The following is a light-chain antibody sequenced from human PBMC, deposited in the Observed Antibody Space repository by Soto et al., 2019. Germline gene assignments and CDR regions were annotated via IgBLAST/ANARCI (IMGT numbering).Light chain of an antibody. CDR3: LQTNSSPFT. Sequence: DIQMTQSPSSLSASIGDRVTLTCRASQSLGKYLNWYPHKPGKAPKLLIFAASTLQLGVPSRFSGSGSGTEFTLSISSLQPEYFATYFCLQTNSSPFTLGGGTKVEIK. J-gene: IGKJ4*01. CDR2: AAS. CDR1: QSLGKY. V-gene: IGKV1-39*01.